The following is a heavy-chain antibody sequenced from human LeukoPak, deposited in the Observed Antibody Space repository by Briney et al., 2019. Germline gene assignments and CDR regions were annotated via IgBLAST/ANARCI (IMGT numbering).Heavy chain of an antibody. CDR3: ARQGRAYCSGTTCYASFWY. CDR2: VDPSDSNT. Sequence: GESLKISCKGSGYSFTNNWISWVRQMPGKGLEWMGRVDPSDSNTHYSPSFQGLVTISADKSISTAYLQWTSLKVSDTAMYYCARQGRAYCSGTTCYASFWYWGQGAPVTVSS. CDR1: GYSFTNNW. J-gene: IGHJ4*02. D-gene: IGHD2-2*01. V-gene: IGHV5-10-1*01.